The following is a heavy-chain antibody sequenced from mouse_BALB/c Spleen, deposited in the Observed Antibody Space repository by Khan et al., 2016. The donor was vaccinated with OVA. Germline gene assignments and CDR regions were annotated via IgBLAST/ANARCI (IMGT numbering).Heavy chain of an antibody. Sequence: EVQLQQSGPDLVKPGASVKISCKASGYSFTLYYMTWVRQSHGKSPEWIGRVNPNNGDTNYNQHFKGKAILTVDKSSNTAYMELRSLTSEASAGFYCARGYEFFPYWGQGTLVTVSA. CDR1: GYSFTLYY. V-gene: IGHV1-26*01. CDR2: VNPNNGDT. CDR3: ARGYEFFPY. J-gene: IGHJ3*01. D-gene: IGHD2-12*01.